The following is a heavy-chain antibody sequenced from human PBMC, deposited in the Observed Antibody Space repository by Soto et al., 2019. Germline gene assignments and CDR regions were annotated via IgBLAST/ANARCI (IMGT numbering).Heavy chain of an antibody. D-gene: IGHD3-22*01. CDR2: IYWDDDK. CDR3: AHSGFRGSSRFYSPRFDH. J-gene: IGHJ4*02. CDR1: GFSLSASGVA. V-gene: IGHV2-5*02. Sequence: SGPTLVNPTQTLTLTCTFSGFSLSASGVAVGWIRQPPGKALEWLALIYWDDDKRYSPSLKSRLTITKDTSKNQVLLTMTNMDPVDTATYFCAHSGFRGSSRFYSPRFDHWGQGTPVTVSS.